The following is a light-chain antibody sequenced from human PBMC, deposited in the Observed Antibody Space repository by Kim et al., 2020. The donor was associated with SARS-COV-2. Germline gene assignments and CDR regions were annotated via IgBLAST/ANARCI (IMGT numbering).Light chain of an antibody. V-gene: IGLV3-1*01. CDR1: KLGDKY. CDR3: QAWDSSTGV. CDR2: QDS. Sequence: VSPGQTASITCSGDKLGDKYACWYQQKPGRSPVLGIYQDSKRPSGIPERFSGSNSGNTAPLTISGTQAMDEAVYYCQAWDSSTGVFGGGTQLIVL. J-gene: IGLJ2*01.